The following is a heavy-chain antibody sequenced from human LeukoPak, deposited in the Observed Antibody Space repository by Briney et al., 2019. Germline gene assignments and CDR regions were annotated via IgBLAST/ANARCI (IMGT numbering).Heavy chain of an antibody. V-gene: IGHV3-23*01. CDR3: AKDQQVLRYFDWSMGAYFDY. Sequence: GGSLRLSCAAAGFTFSSYAMSWVRQAPGKGLEWVSAISGSGGSTYYADSVKGRFTISRDNSKYTLYLQMNSLRAEDTAVYYCAKDQQVLRYFDWSMGAYFDYWGQGTLVTVSS. CDR1: GFTFSSYA. J-gene: IGHJ4*02. D-gene: IGHD3-9*01. CDR2: ISGSGGST.